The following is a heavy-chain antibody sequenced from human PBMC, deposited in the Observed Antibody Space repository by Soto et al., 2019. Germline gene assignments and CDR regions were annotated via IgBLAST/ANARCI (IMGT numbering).Heavy chain of an antibody. Sequence: ASVKVSCKASGYTFTSYDINWVRQATGQGLEWMGWMNPNSGNTGYAQKLQGRVTMTRNTSISTAYMELSSLRSEDTAVYYCASWNYGKRAIDYWGQGTLVTVSS. V-gene: IGHV1-8*01. D-gene: IGHD1-7*01. CDR3: ASWNYGKRAIDY. CDR1: GYTFTSYD. J-gene: IGHJ4*02. CDR2: MNPNSGNT.